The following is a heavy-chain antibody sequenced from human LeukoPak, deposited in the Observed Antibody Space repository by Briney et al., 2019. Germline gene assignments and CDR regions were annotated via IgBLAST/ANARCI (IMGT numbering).Heavy chain of an antibody. D-gene: IGHD4-17*01. J-gene: IGHJ4*02. Sequence: GGSLRLSCAASGFTFSGHEMNWVRQTPGKGLEWLSYISTTGSTIYYADSVKGRFTISRDNAKNSLYLQMNSLRAEDTAIYFCARADPCGDSTPDYWGQGTPVIVSS. CDR3: ARADPCGDSTPDY. V-gene: IGHV3-48*03. CDR2: ISTTGSTI. CDR1: GFTFSGHE.